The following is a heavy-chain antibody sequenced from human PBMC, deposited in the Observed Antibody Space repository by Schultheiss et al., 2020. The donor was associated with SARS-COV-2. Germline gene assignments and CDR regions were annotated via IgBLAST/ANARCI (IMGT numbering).Heavy chain of an antibody. J-gene: IGHJ6*02. V-gene: IGHV1-2*02. Sequence: ASVKVSCKASGYTFTSYAMHWVRQAPGQGLEWMGWINPNSGGTNYAQKFQGRVTITADESTTTAYMELSSLGSEDTAVYYCAATVESSSGYYGMDVWGQGTTVTVSS. CDR2: INPNSGGT. D-gene: IGHD6-6*01. CDR3: AATVESSSGYYGMDV. CDR1: GYTFTSYA.